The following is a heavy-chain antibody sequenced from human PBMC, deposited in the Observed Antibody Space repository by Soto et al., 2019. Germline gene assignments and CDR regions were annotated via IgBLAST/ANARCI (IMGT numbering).Heavy chain of an antibody. CDR2: IYSSGST. CDR3: ARHDADSTNCYKDLYY. J-gene: IGHJ4*02. D-gene: IGHD2-2*02. V-gene: IGHV4-59*08. CDR1: GGSIFSSY. Sequence: VKLQESGPGLGKPSETLSLTCTVSGGSIFSSYWSWIRQPPGKGLEWIGYIYSSGSTNYNPSLKRRVAISVDTSINQCSLKLTSVTAADTAVYYCARHDADSTNCYKDLYYWVLGTLVTVSS.